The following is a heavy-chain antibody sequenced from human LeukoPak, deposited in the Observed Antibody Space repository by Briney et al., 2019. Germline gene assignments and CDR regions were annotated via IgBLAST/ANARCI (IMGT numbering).Heavy chain of an antibody. Sequence: GGSLRLSCAASGFTFSSYGMHWVRQAPGKGLEWVAFIRYDGSNKYYADSVKGRFTISRDNSKNTLYLQMNSLRAEDTAVYYCAKDIERIERGGFDYWGQGTLVTVSS. V-gene: IGHV3-30*02. J-gene: IGHJ4*02. CDR1: GFTFSSYG. CDR3: AKDIERIERGGFDY. CDR2: IRYDGSNK. D-gene: IGHD2-15*01.